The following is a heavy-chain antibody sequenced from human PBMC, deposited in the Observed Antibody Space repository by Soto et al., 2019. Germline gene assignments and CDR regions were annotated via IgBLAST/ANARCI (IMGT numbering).Heavy chain of an antibody. Sequence: QITLKESGPTLVKPTQTLTLTCTFSGFSLTTDGVGVDWIRQPPGKALEGLGLIYWNDEERYRPSLQSRLTITKDTSRNQVVITMPNMDPVDTATYYCAHRTTVTTGINWGQGTLVTVSS. CDR1: GFSLTTDGVG. CDR3: AHRTTVTTGIN. V-gene: IGHV2-5*01. J-gene: IGHJ4*02. CDR2: IYWNDEE. D-gene: IGHD4-4*01.